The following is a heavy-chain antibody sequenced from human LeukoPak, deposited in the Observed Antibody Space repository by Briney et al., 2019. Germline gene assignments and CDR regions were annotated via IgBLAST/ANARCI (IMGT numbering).Heavy chain of an antibody. J-gene: IGHJ1*01. V-gene: IGHV3-74*01. D-gene: IGHD3-22*01. CDR1: GFTLSSYW. CDR2: IKSDGRT. CDR3: ARAPSEIGGYYPEYFRH. Sequence: GGSLRLSCAASGFTLSSYWMHWVRQAPGKGLVWVSRIKSDGRTNYKTSVKGRFTISRDNAKNTVSLQMNSLRAEDTGVYYCARAPSEIGGYYPEYFRHWGQGTLVIVSS.